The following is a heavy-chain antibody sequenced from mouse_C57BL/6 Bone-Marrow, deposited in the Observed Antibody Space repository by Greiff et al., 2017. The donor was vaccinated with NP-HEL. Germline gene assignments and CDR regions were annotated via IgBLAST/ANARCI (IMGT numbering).Heavy chain of an antibody. CDR1: GFSLTSYA. Sequence: VQLQQSGPGLVAPSQSLSITCTVSGFSLTSYAISRVRQPPGKGLEWLGVIWTGGGTNYNSALKSRLSISKDNSKSQVFLKMNSLQTDDTARYYCAKIYYDYDDYAMDYWGQGTSVTVSS. CDR2: IWTGGGT. D-gene: IGHD2-4*01. CDR3: AKIYYDYDDYAMDY. V-gene: IGHV2-9-1*01. J-gene: IGHJ4*01.